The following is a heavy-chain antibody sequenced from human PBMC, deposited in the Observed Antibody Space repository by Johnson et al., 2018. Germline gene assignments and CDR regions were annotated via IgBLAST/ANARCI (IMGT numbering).Heavy chain of an antibody. J-gene: IGHJ6*03. CDR1: GFNFYTYW. V-gene: IGHV3-7*01. Sequence: EVQLVESGGGLVQPGGSLRLSCAASGFNFYTYWMTWIRQAPGKGLEWVANIYLDGSEKYYADSVKGRFTISRDNAKNSLYLQMDSLRADDPAVYYCARDLRDFDGGMDVWGKGTTVTVSS. D-gene: IGHD2-21*02. CDR2: IYLDGSEK. CDR3: ARDLRDFDGGMDV.